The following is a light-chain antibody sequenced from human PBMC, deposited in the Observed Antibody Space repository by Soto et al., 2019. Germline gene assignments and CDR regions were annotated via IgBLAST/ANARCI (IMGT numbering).Light chain of an antibody. Sequence: QSALPQPAPVSGSPGQSITISCTGTSSDVGGYNYVSWYQQHPGKAPKLMIYEVSNRPSGVSNRFSGSKSGNTASLTISGLQAEDEADYYCSSYTSSSTRVFGGGTKLTVL. CDR2: EVS. CDR3: SSYTSSSTRV. J-gene: IGLJ3*02. CDR1: SSDVGGYNY. V-gene: IGLV2-14*01.